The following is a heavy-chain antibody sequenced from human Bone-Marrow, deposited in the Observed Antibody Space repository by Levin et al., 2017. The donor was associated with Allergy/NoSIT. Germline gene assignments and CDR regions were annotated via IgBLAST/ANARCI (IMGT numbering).Heavy chain of an antibody. CDR1: GFTFSNYA. D-gene: IGHD3-9*01. CDR2: ISYDGSTK. Sequence: LSLTCAASGFTFSNYAVHWVRQAPGKGLEWVAVISYDGSTKYYADSVKGRFTISRDNSENTVYLQMNSLRAEDTAVYYCARNDDMYRTAVGWFDPWGQGTLVTVSS. V-gene: IGHV3-30-3*01. CDR3: ARNDDMYRTAVGWFDP. J-gene: IGHJ5*02.